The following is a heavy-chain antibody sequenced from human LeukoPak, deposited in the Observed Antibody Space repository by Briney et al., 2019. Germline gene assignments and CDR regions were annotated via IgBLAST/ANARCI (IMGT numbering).Heavy chain of an antibody. J-gene: IGHJ5*02. D-gene: IGHD3-22*01. V-gene: IGHV4-4*07. CDR3: ARPYYYDSRIDP. CDR1: GGPISSYY. CDR2: IYASGST. Sequence: SETLSLTCAVSGGPISSYYWNWIRQPAGKGLEWIGRIYASGSTNNPSLKSRVTMSLDTSKNQFSLKLSSVTAADTAVYYCARPYYYDSRIDPWGQGILVTVSS.